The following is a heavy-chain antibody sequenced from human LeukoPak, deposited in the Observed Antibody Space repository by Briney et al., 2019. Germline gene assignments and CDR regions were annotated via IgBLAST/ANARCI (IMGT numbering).Heavy chain of an antibody. CDR2: IGADNGNT. CDR3: AKDHQYDFDY. CDR1: GYNFATHG. Sequence: ASVKASCKASGYNFATHGISWVRQATGEGLEWMGWIGADNGNTNYAQKFQGRVTMTIDTSTRTAYMELRSLRSNDTAIYYCAKDHQYDFDYWGQGTLVTVSS. J-gene: IGHJ4*02. D-gene: IGHD2-2*01. V-gene: IGHV1-18*01.